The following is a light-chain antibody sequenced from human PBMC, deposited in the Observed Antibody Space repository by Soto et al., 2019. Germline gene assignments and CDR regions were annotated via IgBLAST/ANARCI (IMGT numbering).Light chain of an antibody. J-gene: IGKJ1*01. Sequence: IWMTQSPSLLSTSTGDRVTIACGATQGISNYLAWYQQKPGKVPKLLIYAASTLQSGVPSRFSGSGSGTDFTLTINSLQPEDVATYYCQKYDSALGTFGQGTKVDIK. V-gene: IGKV1-27*01. CDR2: AAS. CDR1: QGISNY. CDR3: QKYDSALGT.